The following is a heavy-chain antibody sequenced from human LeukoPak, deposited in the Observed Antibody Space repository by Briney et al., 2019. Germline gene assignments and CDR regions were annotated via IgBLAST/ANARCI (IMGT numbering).Heavy chain of an antibody. CDR2: INHSGST. CDR3: ARKNMVRGVILDY. J-gene: IGHJ4*02. V-gene: IGHV4-34*01. Sequence: PSETLSLTCAVYGGSFSGYYWSWIRQPPGKGLEWIGGINHSGSTNYNPSLKSRVTISVDTSKNQFSLKLSSVTAADTAVYYCARKNMVRGVILDYWGQGTLVTVSS. D-gene: IGHD3-10*01. CDR1: GGSFSGYY.